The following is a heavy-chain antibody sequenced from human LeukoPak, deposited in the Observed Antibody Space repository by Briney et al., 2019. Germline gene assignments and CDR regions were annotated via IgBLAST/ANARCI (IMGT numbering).Heavy chain of an antibody. Sequence: SVKVSCKPSRDTFSRYAISWGRQAPGQGLEWMGGIIPIFGTANYAQKFQGRVTITADESTSTAYMELSSLRSEDTAVYYCARATYGDFQYYFDYWGQGTLVTVSS. D-gene: IGHD4-17*01. CDR2: IIPIFGTA. V-gene: IGHV1-69*13. J-gene: IGHJ4*02. CDR3: ARATYGDFQYYFDY. CDR1: RDTFSRYA.